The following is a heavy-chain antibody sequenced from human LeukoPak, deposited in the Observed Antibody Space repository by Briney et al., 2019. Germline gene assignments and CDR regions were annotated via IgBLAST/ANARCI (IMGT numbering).Heavy chain of an antibody. Sequence: ASVKVSCKASGYTFTNYAIHWVRQAPGQRLEWMGQTDGGLENTKYSQRFQGRVTITRDISATTAYMELSSLRSEDTAVYYCARAEVLLSYGHNKHCLDVWGQGTTVTVSS. V-gene: IGHV1-3*01. J-gene: IGHJ6*02. CDR2: TDGGLENT. CDR3: ARAEVLLSYGHNKHCLDV. D-gene: IGHD3-10*01. CDR1: GYTFTNYA.